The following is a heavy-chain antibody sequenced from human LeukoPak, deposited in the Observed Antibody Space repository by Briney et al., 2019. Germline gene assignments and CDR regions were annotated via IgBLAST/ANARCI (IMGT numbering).Heavy chain of an antibody. CDR1: GGSFSGYY. V-gene: IGHV4-34*01. CDR2: INHSGST. J-gene: IGHJ6*03. CDR3: ARGYPPPNVLRYFDWFRSEDYYYYYMDV. Sequence: SETLSLTCAVYGGSFSGYYWSWIRQPPGKGLEWIGEINHSGSTNYNPSLKSRVTISVDTSKNQFSLKLSSVTAADTAVYYCARGYPPPNVLRYFDWFRSEDYYYYYMDVWGKGTTVTVSS. D-gene: IGHD3-9*01.